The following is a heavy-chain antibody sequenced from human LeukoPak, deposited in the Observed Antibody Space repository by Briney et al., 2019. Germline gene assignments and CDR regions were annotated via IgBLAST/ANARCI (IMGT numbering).Heavy chain of an antibody. Sequence: PGGSLRLSCAASGFTFSSYAMHWVRQAPGKGLEWVAVISYDGSNKYYADSVKGRFTISRDNSKNTLYLQMNSLRAEDTAVYYCATRVDIVATGFDYWGQGTLVTVSS. CDR3: ATRVDIVATGFDY. CDR2: ISYDGSNK. D-gene: IGHD5-12*01. CDR1: GFTFSSYA. J-gene: IGHJ4*02. V-gene: IGHV3-30-3*01.